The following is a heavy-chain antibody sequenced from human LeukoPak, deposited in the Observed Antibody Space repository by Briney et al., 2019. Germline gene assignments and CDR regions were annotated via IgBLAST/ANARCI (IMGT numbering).Heavy chain of an antibody. CDR2: IYSDGST. CDR1: GFTVRTDY. D-gene: IGHD1-26*01. J-gene: IGHJ4*02. CDR3: TRSVSGSYPIVH. Sequence: GGSLRLSCAAAGFTVRTDYMTWVRQPPGRGLEWVSIIYSDGSTYYADSVRGRFSISRDNSKNTVYLQMNSLRAEVTAVYYCTRSVSGSYPIVHWGQGTLVTVSS. V-gene: IGHV3-53*01.